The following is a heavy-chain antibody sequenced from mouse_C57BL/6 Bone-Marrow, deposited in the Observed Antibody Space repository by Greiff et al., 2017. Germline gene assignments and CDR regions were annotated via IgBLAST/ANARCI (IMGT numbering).Heavy chain of an antibody. CDR3: ARSRWLLRNYAMDY. Sequence: EVKLQESGAELVRPGSSVKMSCKTSGYTFTSYGINWVKQRTGQGLEWIGYFSIGNGYTEYNEKFKGKATLTSDTSSSPAYMELSSMTSADSEIYLCARSRWLLRNYAMDYWAKGTSVTVSS. CDR2: FSIGNGYT. CDR1: GYTFTSYG. J-gene: IGHJ4*01. V-gene: IGHV1-58*01. D-gene: IGHD2-3*01.